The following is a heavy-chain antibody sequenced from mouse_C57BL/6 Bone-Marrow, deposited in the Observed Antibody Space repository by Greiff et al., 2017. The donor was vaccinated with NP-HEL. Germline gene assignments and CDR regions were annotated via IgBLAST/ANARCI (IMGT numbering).Heavy chain of an antibody. CDR3: TDDGYYVGYAMDY. Sequence: EVNVVESGGGLVQPGGSMKLSCVASGFTFSNYWMNWVRQSPEKGLEWVAQIRLKSDNYATHYAESVKGRFTISRDDSKSSVYLQMNNLRAEDTGIYYCTDDGYYVGYAMDYWGQGTSVTVSS. CDR1: GFTFSNYW. J-gene: IGHJ4*01. CDR2: IRLKSDNYAT. D-gene: IGHD2-3*01. V-gene: IGHV6-3*01.